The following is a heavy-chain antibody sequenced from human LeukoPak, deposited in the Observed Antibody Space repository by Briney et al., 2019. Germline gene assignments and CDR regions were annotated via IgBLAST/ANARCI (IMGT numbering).Heavy chain of an antibody. CDR1: GGSISSSSYY. V-gene: IGHV4-39*01. D-gene: IGHD3-10*01. CDR2: IYYSGST. J-gene: IGHJ4*02. Sequence: PSETLSLTCTVSGGSISSSSYYWGWIRQPPGKGLEWIGCIYYSGSTYYNPSLKSRVTISVDTSKNQFSLKLSSVTAADTAVYYCASILTYGSGSYVIDYWGQGTLVTVSS. CDR3: ASILTYGSGSYVIDY.